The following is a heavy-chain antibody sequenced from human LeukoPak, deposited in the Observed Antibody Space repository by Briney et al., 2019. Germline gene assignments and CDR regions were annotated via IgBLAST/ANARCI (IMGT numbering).Heavy chain of an antibody. CDR3: AKDIHYYDSSGGSDY. Sequence: PGGSLRLSCAASGFTFEDYAMHWVRQAPGKGLEWVSGISWNSGSVGYADSVKGRFTISRDNAKNSLFLQMNSLRAEDTALYYCAKDIHYYDSSGGSDYWGQGTLVTVSS. CDR1: GFTFEDYA. D-gene: IGHD3-22*01. V-gene: IGHV3-9*01. CDR2: ISWNSGSV. J-gene: IGHJ4*02.